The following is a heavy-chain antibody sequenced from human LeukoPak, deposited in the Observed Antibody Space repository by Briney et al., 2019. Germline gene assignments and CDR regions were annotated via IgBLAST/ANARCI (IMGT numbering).Heavy chain of an antibody. CDR3: ARARGYCGGDCYYYYFDY. Sequence: ASVKVSCKASGYTFTSYYMHWVRQAPGQGLEWMGIINPSGGSTSYAQKFQGRVTITTDESTSTAYMELSSLRSEDTAVYYCARARGYCGGDCYYYYFDYWGQGTLVTVSS. CDR2: INPSGGST. J-gene: IGHJ4*02. V-gene: IGHV1-46*01. CDR1: GYTFTSYY. D-gene: IGHD2-21*02.